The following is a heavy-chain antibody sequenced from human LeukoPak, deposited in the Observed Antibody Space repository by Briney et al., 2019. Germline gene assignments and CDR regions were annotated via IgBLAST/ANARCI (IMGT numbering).Heavy chain of an antibody. CDR2: ITGSGGST. CDR3: ARVDYGDYAGEDY. J-gene: IGHJ4*02. D-gene: IGHD4-17*01. Sequence: GGSLRLSCAASGFTFSNYGMSWVRQAPGKGLEWVSAITGSGGSTYYADSVKGRFTISRDNSKNTLYLQMNSLRAEDTAVYYCARVDYGDYAGEDYWGQGTLVTVSS. V-gene: IGHV3-23*01. CDR1: GFTFSNYG.